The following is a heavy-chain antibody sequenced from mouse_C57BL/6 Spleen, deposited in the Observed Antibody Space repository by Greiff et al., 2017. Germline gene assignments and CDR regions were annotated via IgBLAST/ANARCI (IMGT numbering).Heavy chain of an antibody. CDR3: ARRVYYGSSYGYFDV. V-gene: IGHV1-69*01. Sequence: QVQLQQPGAELVMPGASVKLSCKASGYTFTSYWMHWVKQRPGQGLEWIGEIDPSDSYTNYNQKFKGKSTLTVDKSSSTAYMQLSSLTSEDSAVYYCARRVYYGSSYGYFDVWGTGTTVTASS. CDR1: GYTFTSYW. J-gene: IGHJ1*03. D-gene: IGHD1-1*01. CDR2: IDPSDSYT.